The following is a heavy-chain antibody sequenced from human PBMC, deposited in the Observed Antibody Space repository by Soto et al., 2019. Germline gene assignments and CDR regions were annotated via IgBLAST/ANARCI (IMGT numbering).Heavy chain of an antibody. Sequence: SETLSLTCTVSGGSISSGDYYWSWIRQPPGKGLEWIGYIYYSGSTYYNPSLKSRVTISVDTSKNQFSLKLSSVTAADTAVYFCARASISRCVDRSCPAWFDPWGQGTLVTVSS. CDR3: ARASISRCVDRSCPAWFDP. CDR1: GGSISSGDYY. D-gene: IGHD1-26*01. J-gene: IGHJ5*02. V-gene: IGHV4-30-4*01. CDR2: IYYSGST.